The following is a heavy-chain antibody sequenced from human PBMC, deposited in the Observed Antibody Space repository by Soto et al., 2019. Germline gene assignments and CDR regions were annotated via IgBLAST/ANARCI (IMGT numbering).Heavy chain of an antibody. V-gene: IGHV3-33*01. J-gene: IGHJ4*02. CDR1: GFTFSSYG. CDR3: ARDHGSGSYYYCDY. Sequence: QVQLVESGGGVVQPGRSLRLSCAASGFTFSSYGMHWVRQAPGKGLEWVAVIWYDGSNKYYADSVKGRFTISRDNSKNTLYLQMNSLRAEDTAVYSCARDHGSGSYYYCDYWGQGTLVTVSS. CDR2: IWYDGSNK. D-gene: IGHD3-10*01.